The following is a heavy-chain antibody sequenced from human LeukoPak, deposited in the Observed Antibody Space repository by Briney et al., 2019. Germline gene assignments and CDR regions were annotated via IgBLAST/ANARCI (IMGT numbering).Heavy chain of an antibody. D-gene: IGHD3-3*01. CDR3: ARVTILGGMDV. CDR1: GGSISSYY. CDR2: IYYSGST. J-gene: IGHJ6*02. V-gene: IGHV4-59*01. Sequence: SETLSLTCTVSGGSISSYYWSWIRQPPGKGLEWIGYIYYSGSTNYNPSLNNRVTISVDTSKHQFSLKLSSVTAADTAVYYCARVTILGGMDVWGQGTTVTVSS.